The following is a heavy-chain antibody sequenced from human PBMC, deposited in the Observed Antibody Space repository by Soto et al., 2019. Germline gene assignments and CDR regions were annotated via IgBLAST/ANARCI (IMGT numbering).Heavy chain of an antibody. CDR3: ARVLRSGSYRYYFDS. Sequence: GGSLRLSCAASVFTFSSFGLSWVRQAPGKGLEWLSYISSSGSTVYYADSVEGRFTISRDSAKNSLYLQMNSLRDEDTAVYYCARVLRSGSYRYYFDSWGQGTLVTVSS. D-gene: IGHD3-10*02. J-gene: IGHJ4*02. CDR1: VFTFSSFG. V-gene: IGHV3-48*02. CDR2: ISSSGSTV.